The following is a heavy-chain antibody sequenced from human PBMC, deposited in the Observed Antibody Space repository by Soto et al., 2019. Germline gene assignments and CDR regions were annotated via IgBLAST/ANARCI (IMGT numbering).Heavy chain of an antibody. CDR2: INHLETT. J-gene: IGHJ4*02. CDR3: ARGGGSDSFDY. Sequence: QLQLHESGSGLVKPSQTLSLTCTVSGASITYGGYSWSWIRQTPGKGLEWIGYINHLETTFYNPSFESRLTLSIDRAKNQFSLNLISMSAADRAVYFCARGGGSDSFDYWGQGTLVTVSS. CDR1: GASITYGGYS. V-gene: IGHV4-30-2*01. D-gene: IGHD1-26*01.